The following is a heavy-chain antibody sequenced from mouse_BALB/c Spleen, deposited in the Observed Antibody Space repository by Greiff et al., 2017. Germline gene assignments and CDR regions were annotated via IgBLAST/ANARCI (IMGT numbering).Heavy chain of an antibody. J-gene: IGHJ3*01. D-gene: IGHD2-2*01. CDR1: GYSFTSYW. V-gene: IGHV1-5*01. CDR3: TREGYDWFAY. CDR2: IYPGNSDT. Sequence: LMESGTVLARPGASVKMSCKASGYSFTSYWMHWVKQRPGQGLEWIGAIYPGNSDTSYNQKFKGKAKLTAVTSASTAYMELSSLTNEDSAVYYCTREGYDWFAYWGQGTLVTVSA.